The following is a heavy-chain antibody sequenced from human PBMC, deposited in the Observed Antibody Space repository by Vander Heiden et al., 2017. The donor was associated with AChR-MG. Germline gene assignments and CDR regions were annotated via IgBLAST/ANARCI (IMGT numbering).Heavy chain of an antibody. CDR1: GYTFPSYH. Sequence: QVQLVQSGAEVKKPGASVKVSCQASGYTFPSYHMHWVRQAPGQGLEWMGIINPSGGSTSYAQKFQGRVTMTRDTSTSTGYMELSSLRSEDTAVYYCARGSGTYYYDSSGLAFADYWGQGTLVTVSS. CDR2: INPSGGST. V-gene: IGHV1-46*01. J-gene: IGHJ4*02. D-gene: IGHD3-22*01. CDR3: ARGSGTYYYDSSGLAFADY.